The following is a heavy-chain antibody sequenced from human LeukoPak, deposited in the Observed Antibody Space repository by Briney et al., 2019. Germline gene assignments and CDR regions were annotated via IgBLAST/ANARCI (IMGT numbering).Heavy chain of an antibody. V-gene: IGHV3-33*01. CDR1: GFTLSSYG. CDR2: IWYDGSNK. Sequence: GRSLRLSCAASGFTLSSYGMHWVRQAPGKGLEWVAVIWYDGSNKYYADSVKGRFTISRDNSKNTLYLQMNSLRVEDTAVFYCARDQYDTWSRRGNFDSWGQGTLVIVSS. J-gene: IGHJ4*02. D-gene: IGHD3-3*01. CDR3: ARDQYDTWSRRGNFDS.